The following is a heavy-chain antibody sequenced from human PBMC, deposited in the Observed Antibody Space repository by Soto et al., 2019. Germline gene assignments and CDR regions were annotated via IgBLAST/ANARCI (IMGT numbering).Heavy chain of an antibody. CDR2: FDGVGDST. CDR3: AKDLEWVVPGGHYYYNGMDV. V-gene: IGHV3-23*01. CDR1: GFTFRTFV. Sequence: GGSLRLSCEVSGFTFRTFVVSWVRQAPGKGLEWVSSFDGVGDSTYYADSVKGRFTIFKDSSRNRLFLQMNSLRADDTAVYYCAKDLEWVVPGGHYYYNGMDVWGQGTKGTV. D-gene: IGHD3-3*01. J-gene: IGHJ6*02.